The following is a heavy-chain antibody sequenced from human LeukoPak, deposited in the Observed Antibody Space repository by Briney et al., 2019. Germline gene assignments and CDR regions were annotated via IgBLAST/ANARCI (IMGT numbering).Heavy chain of an antibody. CDR3: AKDLTDSGSAWLDP. Sequence: PGRSLRLSCAASGFTFDDYAMHWVRQAPGKGLEWVSLISGDDTSTYYTDSVKGRFTISRDNSKNSLYLQMNSLRTEDTALYYCAKDLTDSGSAWLDPWGQGTLVTVSS. CDR2: ISGDDTST. V-gene: IGHV3-43*02. J-gene: IGHJ5*02. D-gene: IGHD3-10*01. CDR1: GFTFDDYA.